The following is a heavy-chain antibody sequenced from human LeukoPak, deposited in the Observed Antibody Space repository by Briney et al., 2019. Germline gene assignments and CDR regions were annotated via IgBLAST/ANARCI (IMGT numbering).Heavy chain of an antibody. Sequence: SETLSLTCAVYGGSFSGYYWSWIRQPPGKGLEWIGEINHSGSTNYNPSLKSRATISVDTSKNQFSLKLSSVTAADTAVYYCASTVRITMVRGVRSFDYWGQGTLVTVSS. V-gene: IGHV4-34*01. J-gene: IGHJ4*02. CDR2: INHSGST. D-gene: IGHD3-10*01. CDR1: GGSFSGYY. CDR3: ASTVRITMVRGVRSFDY.